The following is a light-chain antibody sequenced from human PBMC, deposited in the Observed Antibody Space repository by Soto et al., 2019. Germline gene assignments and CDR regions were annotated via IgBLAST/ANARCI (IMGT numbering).Light chain of an antibody. Sequence: QSALTQPASVSGSPGQSITISCTGTSSDVGGYNYVSWYQQHPGKAPKLMIYDVSHRPSGVSKRFSGSKSGNTASLTISGLQAEDEADYYCSSYTSSSTYVVFGGGTKLTVL. CDR3: SSYTSSSTYVV. V-gene: IGLV2-14*01. CDR2: DVS. CDR1: SSDVGGYNY. J-gene: IGLJ2*01.